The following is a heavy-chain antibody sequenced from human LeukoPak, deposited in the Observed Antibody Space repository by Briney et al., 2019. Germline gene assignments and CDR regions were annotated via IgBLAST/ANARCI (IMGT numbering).Heavy chain of an antibody. J-gene: IGHJ5*02. Sequence: PSETLSLTCAVSGVSISPYYWAWIRQPPGKGLEWIGYIYYSGTTNYNPSLKSRVTISVDTSKNTFSLRLSSVTAADTAVYYCARVSPIYSGYDRRAVLWFDPWGEGALVTVSS. CDR1: GVSISPYY. D-gene: IGHD5-12*01. CDR3: ARVSPIYSGYDRRAVLWFDP. CDR2: IYYSGTT. V-gene: IGHV4-59*01.